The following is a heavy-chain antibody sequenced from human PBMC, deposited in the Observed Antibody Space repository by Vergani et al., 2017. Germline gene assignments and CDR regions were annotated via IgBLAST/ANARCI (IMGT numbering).Heavy chain of an antibody. V-gene: IGHV1-69*04. J-gene: IGHJ3*02. D-gene: IGHD6-19*01. CDR3: AREVSVACTGAFDI. CDR1: GGTFSSYA. CDR2: IIPILGIA. Sequence: QVQLVQSGAEVKKPGSSVKVSCKASGGTFSSYAISWVRQAPGQGLEWMGRIIPILGIANYAQKFQGRVTITADKSTCTAYMELSSLGSEDTSVYYCAREVSVACTGAFDIWGQGTMVTVSS.